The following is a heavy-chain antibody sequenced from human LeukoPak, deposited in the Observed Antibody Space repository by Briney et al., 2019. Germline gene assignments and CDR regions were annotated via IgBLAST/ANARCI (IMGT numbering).Heavy chain of an antibody. CDR1: GFTFSSYW. CDR2: IKQDGSEK. Sequence: GGSLRLSCAASGFTFSSYWMSWVRQAPGKGLEWVANIKQDGSEKYYVDSVKGRFTISRDNAKNTLYLQMNSLRAEDTAVYYCANGLFSSGFDYWGQGTLVTVSS. J-gene: IGHJ4*02. V-gene: IGHV3-7*03. CDR3: ANGLFSSGFDY. D-gene: IGHD3-22*01.